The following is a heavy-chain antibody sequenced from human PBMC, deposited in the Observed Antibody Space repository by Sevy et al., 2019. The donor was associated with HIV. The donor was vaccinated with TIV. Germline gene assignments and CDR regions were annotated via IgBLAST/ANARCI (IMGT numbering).Heavy chain of an antibody. V-gene: IGHV3-21*01. Sequence: GGSLRLSCAASGFIFSTYSMNWVRQAPGKGLEWVSSVSSSRGYIYYADSVKGRITISRDNAKNSLYLEMNSLRAEDTAVYFSAGGNAVVPGAAPYYYYNMDVWGKGTTVTVSS. D-gene: IGHD2-2*01. CDR1: GFIFSTYS. CDR3: AGGNAVVPGAAPYYYYNMDV. J-gene: IGHJ6*03. CDR2: VSSSRGYI.